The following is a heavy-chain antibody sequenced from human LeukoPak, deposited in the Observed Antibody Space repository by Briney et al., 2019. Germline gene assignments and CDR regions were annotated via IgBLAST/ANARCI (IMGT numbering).Heavy chain of an antibody. J-gene: IGHJ5*02. Sequence: SETLSLTCTVSGGSISSYYWSWIRQPAGKGLEWIGRIYTSGSTNYNPSLKSRVTMSVDTSKNQFSLRLSSVTAADTAVYYCARHRYYYDSSGYRWFDPWGQGTLVTVSS. D-gene: IGHD3-22*01. CDR3: ARHRYYYDSSGYRWFDP. CDR1: GGSISSYY. CDR2: IYTSGST. V-gene: IGHV4-4*07.